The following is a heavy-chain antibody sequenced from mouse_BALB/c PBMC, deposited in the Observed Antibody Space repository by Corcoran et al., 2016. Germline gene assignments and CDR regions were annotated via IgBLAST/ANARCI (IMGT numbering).Heavy chain of an antibody. CDR1: GYTFTDYN. Sequence: EVLLQQSGPELVKPGASVKIPCKASGYTFTDYNMDWVKQSHGKSLEWIGDINPNNGGTSYNQKFKGKATLTVDKSSSTAYMELRSLTSEDTAVYYCAGSGYDGYWDFDFWGEGTTVTVSS. V-gene: IGHV1-18*01. CDR3: AGSGYDGYWDFDF. CDR2: INPNNGGT. D-gene: IGHD2-2*01. J-gene: IGHJ1*01.